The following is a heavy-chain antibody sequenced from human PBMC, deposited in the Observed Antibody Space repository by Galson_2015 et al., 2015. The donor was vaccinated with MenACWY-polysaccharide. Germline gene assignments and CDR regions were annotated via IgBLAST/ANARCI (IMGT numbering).Heavy chain of an antibody. CDR3: AKDGSHSEGVPHEYNDY. CDR1: GFTFSSYA. Sequence: SLRLSCAASGFTFSSYAMSWVRQAPGKGLEWVSAISGSGGSTYYADSVKGRFTISRDNSKNTLYLQMNSLRAEDTAVYYCAKDGSHSEGVPHEYNDYWGQGTLVTVSS. CDR2: ISGSGGST. J-gene: IGHJ4*02. D-gene: IGHD1-1*01. V-gene: IGHV3-23*01.